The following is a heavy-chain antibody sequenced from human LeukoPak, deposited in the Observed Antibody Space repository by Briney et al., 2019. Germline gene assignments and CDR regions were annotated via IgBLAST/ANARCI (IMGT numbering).Heavy chain of an antibody. J-gene: IGHJ4*02. CDR3: ARDDPVGY. CDR2: IYYSGST. Sequence: SETLSLTCTVSGGSISSYYWSWIRQPPGKGLEWIGYIYYSGSTNYNPSLKSRVTISVDTSKNQFSLKLSSVTAADTAVYYCARDDPVGYWGQGTLVTVPS. CDR1: GGSISSYY. V-gene: IGHV4-59*01. D-gene: IGHD1-26*01.